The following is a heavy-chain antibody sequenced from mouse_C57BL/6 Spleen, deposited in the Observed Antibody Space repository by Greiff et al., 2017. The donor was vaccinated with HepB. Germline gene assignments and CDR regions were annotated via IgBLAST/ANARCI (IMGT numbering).Heavy chain of an antibody. CDR2: IWSGGST. J-gene: IGHJ4*01. CDR3: ARNWAYAMDY. CDR1: GFSLTSYG. V-gene: IGHV2-2*01. Sequence: QVQLQQSGPGLVQPSQSLSITCTVSGFSLTSYGVHWVRQSPGKGLEWLGVIWSGGSTDYNAAFISRLSISKDNSKSQVFFKMNSLQADDTAIYYCARNWAYAMDYWGQGTSGTVSS.